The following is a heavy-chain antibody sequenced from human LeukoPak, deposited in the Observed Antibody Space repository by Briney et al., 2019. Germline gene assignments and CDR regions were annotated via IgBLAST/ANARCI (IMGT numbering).Heavy chain of an antibody. CDR3: ARAPYCSSTSCYAGGYYFDY. J-gene: IGHJ4*02. D-gene: IGHD2-2*01. CDR2: IYTSGST. Sequence: SETLSLTCTVSGGSISSGSYYWSWIRQPAGKGLEWIGRIYTSGSTNYNPSLKSRVTISVDTSKNQFSLKLSSVTAADTAVYYCARAPYCSSTSCYAGGYYFDYWGQGTLVTVSS. V-gene: IGHV4-61*02. CDR1: GGSISSGSYY.